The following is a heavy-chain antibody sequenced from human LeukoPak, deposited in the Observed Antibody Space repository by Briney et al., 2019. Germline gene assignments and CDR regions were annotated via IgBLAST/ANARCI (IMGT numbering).Heavy chain of an antibody. CDR1: GYTFTSYG. Sequence: ASVKVSCKASGYTFTSYGISWVRQAPGQGLEWMGWINPNSGGTNYAQKFQGRVTMTRDTSISTAYMELSRLRSDDTAVYYCARTTGPYYDSSFDYWGQGTLVTVSS. CDR2: INPNSGGT. V-gene: IGHV1-2*02. CDR3: ARTTGPYYDSSFDY. D-gene: IGHD3-22*01. J-gene: IGHJ4*02.